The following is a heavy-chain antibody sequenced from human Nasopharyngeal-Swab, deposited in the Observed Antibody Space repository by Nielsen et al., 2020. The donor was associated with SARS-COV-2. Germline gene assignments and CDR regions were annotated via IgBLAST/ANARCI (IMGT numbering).Heavy chain of an antibody. CDR3: ARVGLGYNWNYFDPYYYYGMDV. Sequence: GGSLSLSCAASGFSFSSYWMSWVRQAPGKGLEWVANIKQDGSEKYYVDSVKGRFTISRDNAKNSLYLQMNSLRAEDTAVYYCARVGLGYNWNYFDPYYYYGMDVWGQGTTVTVSS. J-gene: IGHJ6*02. CDR2: IKQDGSEK. CDR1: GFSFSSYW. V-gene: IGHV3-7*03. D-gene: IGHD1-7*01.